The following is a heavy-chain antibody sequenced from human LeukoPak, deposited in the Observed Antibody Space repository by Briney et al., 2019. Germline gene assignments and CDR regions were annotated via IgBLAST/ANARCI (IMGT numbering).Heavy chain of an antibody. J-gene: IGHJ4*02. Sequence: PGGSLRLSCAASGFTFSSYAVSWVRQAPGKGLEWVSSISGSGGSTYSADSVKGRFTISRDNSKNTLYLQMNSLRAEDTALYYCAKDRPCTNDTCHGDFDYWGQGTLVTVSS. V-gene: IGHV3-23*01. CDR3: AKDRPCTNDTCHGDFDY. CDR1: GFTFSSYA. D-gene: IGHD2-8*01. CDR2: ISGSGGST.